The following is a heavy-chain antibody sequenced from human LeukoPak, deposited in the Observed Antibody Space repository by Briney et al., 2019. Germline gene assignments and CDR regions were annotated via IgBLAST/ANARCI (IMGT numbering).Heavy chain of an antibody. D-gene: IGHD4-17*01. CDR3: ARDLMGLDYDPHPDY. V-gene: IGHV3-30*04. CDR2: ISYDGSNK. J-gene: IGHJ4*02. Sequence: GGSLRLSCAASGFTFSSYAMHWVRQAPGKGLEWVAVISYDGSNKYYADSVKGRFPISRDNSQNTLYLQMNSLRAEDTAVYYCARDLMGLDYDPHPDYWGQGTLVTVSS. CDR1: GFTFSSYA.